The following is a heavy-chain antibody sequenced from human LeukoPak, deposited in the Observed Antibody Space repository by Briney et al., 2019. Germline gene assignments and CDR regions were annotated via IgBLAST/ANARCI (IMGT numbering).Heavy chain of an antibody. CDR1: GLTFSSHA. J-gene: IGHJ4*02. CDR3: AKDLETINPTMD. D-gene: IGHD3-10*01. Sequence: PGGSLRLSCAASGLTFSSHAMSWVRQAPGKGLEGVPSIGGSGKNTFYADAVKGRFTISRDNSKDTLYLQTNSLRAEDTAVYYCAKDLETINPTMDWGQGTLVTVSS. V-gene: IGHV3-23*01. CDR2: IGGSGKNT.